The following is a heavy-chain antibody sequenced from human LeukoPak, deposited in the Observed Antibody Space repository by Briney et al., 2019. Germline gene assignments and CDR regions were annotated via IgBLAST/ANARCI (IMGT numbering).Heavy chain of an antibody. CDR1: GYTFTSYD. CDR3: ARSRSRDCSSNSCYSYGLDY. CDR2: INPNSGGT. Sequence: ASVKVSCKASGYTFTSYDINWVRQATGQGLEWMGWINPNSGGTNYAQKFQGRVAMTRDTSISTAYMELSRLRSDDTAVYYCARSRSRDCSSNSCYSYGLDYWGQGTLVTVSS. D-gene: IGHD2-2*01. J-gene: IGHJ4*02. V-gene: IGHV1-2*02.